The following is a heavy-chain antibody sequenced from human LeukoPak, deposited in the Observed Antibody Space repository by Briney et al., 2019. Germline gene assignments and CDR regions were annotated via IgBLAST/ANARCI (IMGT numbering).Heavy chain of an antibody. CDR3: ARGSHGGYYFDC. J-gene: IGHJ4*02. V-gene: IGHV3-64*01. CDR2: ISSNGGST. CDR1: GFTFSSYA. Sequence: GGSLRLSCAASGFTFSSYAMHWVRQAPGKGLEYVSAISSNGGSTYYANSVKGRFTISRDNSKNTLYLQMGSLRAEDMAVYYCARGSHGGYYFDCWGQGTLVTVSS. D-gene: IGHD3-16*01.